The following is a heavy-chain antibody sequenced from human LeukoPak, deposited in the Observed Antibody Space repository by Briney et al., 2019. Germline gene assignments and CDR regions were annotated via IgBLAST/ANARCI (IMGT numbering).Heavy chain of an antibody. J-gene: IGHJ4*02. D-gene: IGHD3-22*01. CDR3: ARWTGADFSGYYDY. CDR2: ISYNGNNR. V-gene: IGHV3-33*01. CDR1: GXTFSSHG. Sequence: PGGSLRLSCAASGXTFSSHGMHWVRQAPGKGLECATSISYNGNNRYYADSVKGRFTISRDNSKNTLSLQMDSLRDEDSGVYYCARWTGADFSGYYDYWGQGTLVTVSS.